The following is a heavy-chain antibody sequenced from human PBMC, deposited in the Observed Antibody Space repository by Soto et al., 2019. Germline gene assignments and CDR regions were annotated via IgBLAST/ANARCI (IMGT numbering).Heavy chain of an antibody. CDR2: ISAYNDNT. Sequence: QVQLVQSGAEVKKPGASVKVSCKASGYTFTSYGINWVRQAPGQGIEWMGWISAYNDNTHYAQKLQARVTMTTDTSTSTAYMELRNLRSDDTAVYYCARGMSFYYDNSGFYYFDYWGQGTLVTVSS. V-gene: IGHV1-18*01. J-gene: IGHJ4*02. CDR3: ARGMSFYYDNSGFYYFDY. CDR1: GYTFTSYG. D-gene: IGHD3-22*01.